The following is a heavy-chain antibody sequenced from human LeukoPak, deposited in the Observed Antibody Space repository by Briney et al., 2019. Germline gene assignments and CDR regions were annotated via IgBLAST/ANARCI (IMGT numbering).Heavy chain of an antibody. Sequence: ASVKVSCKASGYTFTGYYMHWVRQAPGQGLEWMGWINPNSGGTNYAQKFQGRVTMTRDTSISTAYMELSRLRSDDTAVYYCARPGIAVVWDFQHWGQGTLVTVSS. CDR3: ARPGIAVVWDFQH. CDR1: GYTFTGYY. V-gene: IGHV1-2*02. J-gene: IGHJ1*01. D-gene: IGHD6-19*01. CDR2: INPNSGGT.